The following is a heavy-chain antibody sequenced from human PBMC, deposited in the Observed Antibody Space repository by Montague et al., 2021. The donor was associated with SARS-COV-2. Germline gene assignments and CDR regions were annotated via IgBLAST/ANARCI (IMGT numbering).Heavy chain of an antibody. V-gene: IGHV2-5*02. CDR2: XFWDDDK. D-gene: IGHD4-23*01. Sequence: PALVKPTQTLTLTCTVSGFSLSTSGEGVGWIRQPPGKALEWLALXFWDDDKRYSPSLKNRVTITKDTSKNQVVLRMTNMDPLGTATYYCAHKVKWELYYFDYWGQGTLVTGAS. CDR1: GFSLSTSGEG. CDR3: AHKVKWELYYFDY. J-gene: IGHJ4*02.